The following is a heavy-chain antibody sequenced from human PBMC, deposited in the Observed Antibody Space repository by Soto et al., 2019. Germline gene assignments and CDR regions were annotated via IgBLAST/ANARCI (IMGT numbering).Heavy chain of an antibody. CDR3: ARQNYDSSGYPYYYYGMDV. J-gene: IGHJ6*02. Sequence: GGSLRLSCAASGFTFSSYAMHWVRQAPGKGLEWVAVISYDGSNKYYADSVKGRFTISRDNSKNTLYLQMNSLRAEDTAVYYCARQNYDSSGYPYYYYGMDVWGQGTTVTVSS. D-gene: IGHD3-22*01. CDR1: GFTFSSYA. CDR2: ISYDGSNK. V-gene: IGHV3-30-3*01.